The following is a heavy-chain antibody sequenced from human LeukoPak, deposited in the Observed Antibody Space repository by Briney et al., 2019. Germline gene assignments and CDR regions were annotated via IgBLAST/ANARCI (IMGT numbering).Heavy chain of an antibody. D-gene: IGHD3-3*01. CDR3: ARDAPITIQQYYCYHYGMDV. CDR2: ISSSGSTI. Sequence: PGGSLRLSCAASGFTFSSYEMNWVRQAPGKGLEWVSCISSSGSTIYYADSVKGRFTISRDNAKNSLYLQMNSLRAEDTAVYYCARDAPITIQQYYCYHYGMDVWGQGTTVTVSS. V-gene: IGHV3-48*03. J-gene: IGHJ6*02. CDR1: GFTFSSYE.